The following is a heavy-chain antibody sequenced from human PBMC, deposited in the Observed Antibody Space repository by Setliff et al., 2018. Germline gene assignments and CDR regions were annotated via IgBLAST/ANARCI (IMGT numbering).Heavy chain of an antibody. CDR3: SRLVRYCTTTSCQRLSGDEY. CDR1: GYTFINFG. CDR2: IRPYTGNT. D-gene: IGHD2-2*01. V-gene: IGHV1-18*01. J-gene: IGHJ4*02. Sequence: ASVKVSCKASGYTFINFGISWVRQAPGQGLEWVGWIRPYTGNTYYAPRLQDRVTLTADTSTNTAYMELRSLISDDTAVYYCSRLVRYCTTTSCQRLSGDEYWGQGTLVTVSS.